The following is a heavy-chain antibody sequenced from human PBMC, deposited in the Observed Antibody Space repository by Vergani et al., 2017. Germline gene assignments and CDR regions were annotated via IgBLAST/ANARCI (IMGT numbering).Heavy chain of an antibody. Sequence: EVQLLESGGDLVQPGGSLRLSCAASGFTFNHYAMNWVRPAPGKGLEWVSGISGSGGSTYYAGSVKGRFTISRDSSKNTLYLQMNSLSAGYTAVYYCAKANPRNSGYDYLYYYHAMDVWGQGTTVTVSS. CDR3: AKANPRNSGYDYLYYYHAMDV. J-gene: IGHJ6*02. D-gene: IGHD5-12*01. CDR1: GFTFNHYA. CDR2: ISGSGGST. V-gene: IGHV3-23*01.